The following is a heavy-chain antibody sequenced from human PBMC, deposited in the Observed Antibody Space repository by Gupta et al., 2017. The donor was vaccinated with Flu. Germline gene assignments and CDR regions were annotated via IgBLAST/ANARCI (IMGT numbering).Heavy chain of an antibody. J-gene: IGHJ4*02. CDR3: ARSGYSYGPYDY. CDR2: IYSGGST. CDR1: GFPVSSHY. Sequence: VQLVETGGGLLQPGGSLRLSCAASGFPVSSHYMSWVRQAPGKGLEWVSVIYSGGSTYYADSVKGRFTISRDNSKNTLYLQMNSLRAEDTAVYYCARSGYSYGPYDYWGQGTLVTVSS. V-gene: IGHV3-53*02. D-gene: IGHD5-18*01.